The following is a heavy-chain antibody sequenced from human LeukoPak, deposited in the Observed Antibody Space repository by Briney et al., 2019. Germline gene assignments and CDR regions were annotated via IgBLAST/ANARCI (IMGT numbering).Heavy chain of an antibody. V-gene: IGHV3-21*01. CDR3: ARGPYSSGWYCVDY. J-gene: IGHJ4*02. D-gene: IGHD6-19*01. CDR2: ISSSSSYI. CDR1: GFAFSSYS. Sequence: GGSLRLSCAASGFAFSSYSMNWVRQAPGKGLEWVSSISSSSSYIYYADSVKGRFTISRDNAKNSLYLQMNSLRAEDTAVYYCARGPYSSGWYCVDYWGQGTLVTVSS.